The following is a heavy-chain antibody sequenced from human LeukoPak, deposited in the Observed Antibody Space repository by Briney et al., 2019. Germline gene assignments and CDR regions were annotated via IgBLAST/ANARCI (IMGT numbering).Heavy chain of an antibody. CDR1: GFTFSSYT. CDR2: ISSSSSYI. D-gene: IGHD2-21*02. Sequence: GGSLRLSCAASGFTFSSYTMNWVRQAPGKGLEWVSSISSSSSYIYYADSVKGRFTISRDNSKNTLYLQMNSLRAEDTALYYCAKDRAYCGGDCYSPLDYWGQGTLVTVSS. CDR3: AKDRAYCGGDCYSPLDY. V-gene: IGHV3-21*04. J-gene: IGHJ4*02.